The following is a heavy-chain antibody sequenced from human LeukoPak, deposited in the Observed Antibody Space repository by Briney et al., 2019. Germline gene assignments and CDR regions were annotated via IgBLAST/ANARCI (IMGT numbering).Heavy chain of an antibody. D-gene: IGHD6-6*01. CDR1: GFTFDDYA. Sequence: GGSLRLSCAASGFTFDDYAMHWVRQAPGKGLEWVSLISVDGGSTYYADSVKGRFTISRDNSKNSLYLQMNSLRTEDTALYYCAKDFTVIAARPSVDYWGQGTLVTVSS. J-gene: IGHJ4*02. V-gene: IGHV3-43*02. CDR2: ISVDGGST. CDR3: AKDFTVIAARPSVDY.